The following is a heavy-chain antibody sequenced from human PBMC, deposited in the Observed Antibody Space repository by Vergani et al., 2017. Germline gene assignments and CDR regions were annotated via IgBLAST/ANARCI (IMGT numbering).Heavy chain of an antibody. CDR1: GASIRSSNYY. CDR3: ARHSXVEWLVKLGWIDP. D-gene: IGHD6-19*01. Sequence: QLQLQESGPGLVKPSATLSLTCSVSGASIRSSNYYWGWIRQPPGKGLEWIASIYYSGSIYYNPSLKSRVTISVDTSKNQFSLKLSSVTAADTAVYFCARHSXVEWLVKLGWIDPWGQGILVTVSS. J-gene: IGHJ5*02. V-gene: IGHV4-39*01. CDR2: IYYSGSI.